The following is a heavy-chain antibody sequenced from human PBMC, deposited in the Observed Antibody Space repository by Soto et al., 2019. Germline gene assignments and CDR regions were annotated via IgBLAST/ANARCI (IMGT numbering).Heavy chain of an antibody. J-gene: IGHJ5*02. Sequence: QVTVKESGPVLVKPTETLTLTCTVSGFSLSNAGLGVSWIRQPPGKALEWLAHIFSNDEKSYSTSLKSRLTLSTDPSKSQVVLTRTNMDPVDTATYYCASTYSTSWYWFDPWGQGTLVTVSS. V-gene: IGHV2-26*04. CDR1: GFSLSNAGLG. CDR3: ASTYSTSWYWFDP. CDR2: IFSNDEK. D-gene: IGHD6-13*01.